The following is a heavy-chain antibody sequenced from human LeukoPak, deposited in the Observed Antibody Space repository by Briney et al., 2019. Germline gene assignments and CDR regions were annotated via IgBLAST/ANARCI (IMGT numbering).Heavy chain of an antibody. V-gene: IGHV3-74*01. D-gene: IGHD2-2*01. Sequence: GGSLRLSCAASGFTFGNSWVHWVRQAPGKGLVWVSLINADGSTATYADSVKGRFTISRDNARNTLSLQMNSLGAEDTAVYYCAKRGNPAVGHHYLDVWGEGTTVSVSS. J-gene: IGHJ6*03. CDR3: AKRGNPAVGHHYLDV. CDR2: INADGSTA. CDR1: GFTFGNSW.